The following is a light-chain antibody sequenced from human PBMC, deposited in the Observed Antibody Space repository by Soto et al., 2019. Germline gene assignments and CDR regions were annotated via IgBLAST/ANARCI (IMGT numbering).Light chain of an antibody. Sequence: EIVLTQSPATLSLSPGERATLSCRASQSVSSSVGWYQHIPVQAPRLLIYDASNRATGIPARFSGSVSGTDYTLTISSLEPEDFAVYYCQQSSNWPRTFGQGTKLEIK. J-gene: IGKJ2*01. CDR3: QQSSNWPRT. V-gene: IGKV3-11*01. CDR1: QSVSSS. CDR2: DAS.